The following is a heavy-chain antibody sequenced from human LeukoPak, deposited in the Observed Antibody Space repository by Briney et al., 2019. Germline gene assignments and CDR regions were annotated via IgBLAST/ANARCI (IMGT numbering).Heavy chain of an antibody. CDR3: ARSLLYCGGDCYSFDY. D-gene: IGHD2-21*02. J-gene: IGHJ4*02. Sequence: ASVKVSCKASGYTFTSYYMHWVRQAPGQGLEWMGIISPSGGSTSYAQKFQDRVTMTRDTSTSTVYMELSSLRSEDTAVYYCARSLLYCGGDCYSFDYWGQGTLVTVSS. CDR2: ISPSGGST. CDR1: GYTFTSYY. V-gene: IGHV1-46*01.